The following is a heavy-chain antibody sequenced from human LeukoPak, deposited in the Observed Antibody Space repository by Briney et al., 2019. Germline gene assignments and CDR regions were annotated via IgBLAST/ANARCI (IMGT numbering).Heavy chain of an antibody. CDR1: GFTFSSYS. CDR3: ARDQWGAARHFVY. J-gene: IGHJ4*02. Sequence: GGSLRLSCAASGFTFSSYSMNWVRQAPGKGLEWVSSISSSSSYIYYADSVKGRFTISRDNAKNSLYLQMNSLRAEDTAVYYCARDQWGAARHFVYWGQGTLVTVSS. D-gene: IGHD6-6*01. V-gene: IGHV3-21*01. CDR2: ISSSSSYI.